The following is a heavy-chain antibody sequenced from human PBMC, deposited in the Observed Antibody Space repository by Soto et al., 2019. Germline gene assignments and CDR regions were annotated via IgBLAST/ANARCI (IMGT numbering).Heavy chain of an antibody. Sequence: ASVKVSCKASGYTFTSYGISWVRQAPGQGLEWMGWISAYNGNTNYAQKLQGRVTMTTDTSTSTAYMELRSLRSDDTAVYYCARDQYCSGGSCYLGDDYWGQGTLVTVSS. J-gene: IGHJ4*02. CDR1: GYTFTSYG. V-gene: IGHV1-18*01. CDR3: ARDQYCSGGSCYLGDDY. D-gene: IGHD2-15*01. CDR2: ISAYNGNT.